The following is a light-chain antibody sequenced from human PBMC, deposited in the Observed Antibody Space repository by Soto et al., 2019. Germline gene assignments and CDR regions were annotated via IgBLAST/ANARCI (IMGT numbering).Light chain of an antibody. J-gene: IGKJ5*01. CDR1: QSISGW. V-gene: IGKV1-5*01. Sequence: DVQMTQSPSTLSASVGDRVTITCRASQSISGWLAWYQQKPGKPPKLLIYDASSLQSGVPSRFSGSGSGTEFTLTIRSLQPDDSATYYCQQYNTWAITFGQGTRLEIK. CDR2: DAS. CDR3: QQYNTWAIT.